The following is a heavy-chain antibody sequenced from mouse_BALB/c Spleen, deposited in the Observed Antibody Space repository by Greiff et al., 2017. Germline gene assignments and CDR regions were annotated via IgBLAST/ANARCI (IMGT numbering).Heavy chain of an antibody. D-gene: IGHD2-14*01. V-gene: IGHV1-54*03. CDR2: INPGSGGT. CDR1: GYAFTNYL. J-gene: IGHJ4*01. CDR3: ARHEDGRYPYYYAMDY. Sequence: VQLQQSGAELVRPGTSVKVSCKASGYAFTNYLIEWVKQRPGQGLEWIGVINPGSGGTNYNEKFKGKATLTADKSSSTAYMQLSSLTSDDSAVYFCARHEDGRYPYYYAMDYWGQGTSVTVSS.